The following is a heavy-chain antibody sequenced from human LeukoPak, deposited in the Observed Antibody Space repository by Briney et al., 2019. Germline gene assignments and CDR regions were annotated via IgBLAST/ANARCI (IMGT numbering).Heavy chain of an antibody. CDR1: GFTFSSYA. J-gene: IGHJ4*02. V-gene: IGHV3-23*01. Sequence: GRSLRLSCAASGFTFSSYAMSWVRQAPGKGLEWVSAISGSGGSTYYADSVKGRFTISRDNSKNTLYLQMNSLRAEDTAVYYCAKDINWGIFYYFDYWGQGTLVTVSS. D-gene: IGHD3-16*01. CDR2: ISGSGGST. CDR3: AKDINWGIFYYFDY.